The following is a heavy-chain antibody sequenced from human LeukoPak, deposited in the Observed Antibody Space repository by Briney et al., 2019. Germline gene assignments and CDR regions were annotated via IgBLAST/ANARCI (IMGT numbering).Heavy chain of an antibody. CDR3: ASFGLRNLFDY. J-gene: IGHJ4*02. D-gene: IGHD3-16*01. CDR2: INPNSGGT. Sequence: ASVKVSCKASGYTFTGYYMHWVRQAPGQGLEWMGWINPNSGGTNYARKFQGRVTMTRDTSISTAYMELSRLRSDDTAVYYCASFGLRNLFDYWGQGTLVTVSS. V-gene: IGHV1-2*02. CDR1: GYTFTGYY.